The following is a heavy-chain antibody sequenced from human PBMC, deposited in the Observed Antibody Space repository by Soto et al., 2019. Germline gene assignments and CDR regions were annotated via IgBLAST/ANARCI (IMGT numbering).Heavy chain of an antibody. J-gene: IGHJ4*02. V-gene: IGHV4-34*01. CDR3: ARITHDYYDSSGYYHDVVLFDY. CDR1: GGSFSGYY. D-gene: IGHD3-22*01. CDR2: INHGGST. Sequence: SETLSLTCGVYGGSFSGYYGIWIRQTPGKGLEWIGEINHGGSTTYNPSLRSRVTISVDTSKNQFSLKLSSVTAADTAVYYCARITHDYYDSSGYYHDVVLFDYWGQGTLVTVSS.